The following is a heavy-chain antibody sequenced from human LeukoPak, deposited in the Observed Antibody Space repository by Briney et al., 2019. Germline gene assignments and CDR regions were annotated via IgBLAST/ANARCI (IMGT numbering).Heavy chain of an antibody. D-gene: IGHD3-10*01. Sequence: ASVKVSCKASGYTFSNYGITWVRQAPGQGLEWMGTISGHNGDVNYAPKFQGRVTMTTDTSTTTAYMELRSLRFDDTAVYYCARYDSLLRGVTTSDYWGQGTLVTVSS. J-gene: IGHJ4*02. V-gene: IGHV1-18*01. CDR2: ISGHNGDV. CDR1: GYTFSNYG. CDR3: ARYDSLLRGVTTSDY.